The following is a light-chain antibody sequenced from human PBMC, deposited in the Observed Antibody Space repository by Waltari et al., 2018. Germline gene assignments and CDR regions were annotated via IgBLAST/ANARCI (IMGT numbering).Light chain of an antibody. CDR3: MQGKQLPLT. CDR2: LAS. CDR1: QSLLHSDGYTY. Sequence: DIVMTQTPLSLVVTPGESATIPCRSSQSLLHSDGYTYLDWYLQKPGQSPQLLISLASKRASGVPDRFSGSGSGTDFTLKITRLEAEDVGIYYCMQGKQLPLTFGGGTKVEIK. J-gene: IGKJ4*01. V-gene: IGKV2-28*01.